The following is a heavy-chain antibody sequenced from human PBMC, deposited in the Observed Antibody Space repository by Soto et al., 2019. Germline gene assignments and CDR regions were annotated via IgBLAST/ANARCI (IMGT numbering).Heavy chain of an antibody. CDR2: ISYDGSNK. D-gene: IGHD3-3*01. Sequence: GGSLRLSCAASGFTFSSYGMHWVRQAPGKGLEWVAVISYDGSNKYYADSVKGRFTISRDNSKNTLYLQMNSLRAEDTAVYYCAKDGDYDFWSGPWYWGQGTLVTVSS. V-gene: IGHV3-30*18. CDR1: GFTFSSYG. J-gene: IGHJ4*02. CDR3: AKDGDYDFWSGPWY.